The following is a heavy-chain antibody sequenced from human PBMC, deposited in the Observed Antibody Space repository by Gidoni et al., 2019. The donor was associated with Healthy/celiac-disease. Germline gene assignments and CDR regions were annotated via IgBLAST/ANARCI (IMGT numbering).Heavy chain of an antibody. Sequence: VESGGGLVQPGGSLRLSCAASRFTFSSYWMHWVRQAPGKGLVWVSRINSDGSSTSYADSLKGRFTISRDNAKNTLYLQMNSLRAEDTAVYYCAREGDGSGSYSAFDIWGQGTMVTVSS. V-gene: IGHV3-74*01. CDR2: INSDGSST. J-gene: IGHJ3*02. D-gene: IGHD3-10*01. CDR1: RFTFSSYW. CDR3: AREGDGSGSYSAFDI.